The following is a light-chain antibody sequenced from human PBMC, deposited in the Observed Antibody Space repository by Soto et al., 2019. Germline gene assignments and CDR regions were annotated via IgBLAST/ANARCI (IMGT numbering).Light chain of an antibody. CDR1: QSVASNH. CDR3: HHYGRSPIFT. Sequence: EVGLTQSPGTLSLSAGERATLSCRASQSVASNHLAWYQQKPGQAPRLLIYAASTRTAGIPDRFSGIGSVTDFTLTIRRLEPEDFGVFFCHHYGRSPIFTFGPGTTVDMK. CDR2: AAS. V-gene: IGKV3-20*01. J-gene: IGKJ3*01.